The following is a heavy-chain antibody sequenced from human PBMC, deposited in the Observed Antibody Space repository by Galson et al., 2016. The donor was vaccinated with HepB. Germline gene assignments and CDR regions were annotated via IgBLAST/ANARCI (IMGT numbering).Heavy chain of an antibody. CDR2: TSSDGSND. Sequence: SLRLSCAISGVIFSDHAMHWVRQAPGQGLEWVPVTSSDGSNDYYVDSVKGRFAISRDNSKNTLYLEMNSLRGEDTAVYYCGKGGTGIAVPVDLWGQGTLVTVSS. V-gene: IGHV3-30*18. CDR1: GVIFSDHA. CDR3: GKGGTGIAVPVDL. J-gene: IGHJ5*02. D-gene: IGHD1-1*01.